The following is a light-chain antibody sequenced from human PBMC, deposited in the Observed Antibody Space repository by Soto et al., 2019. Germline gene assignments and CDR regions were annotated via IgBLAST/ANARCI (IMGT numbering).Light chain of an antibody. J-gene: IGKJ2*01. V-gene: IGKV1-39*01. CDR1: QSIRRY. CDR3: QQSSTTPYT. CDR2: AAS. Sequence: DIQMTQSPSSLSASVGDRVTITCRASQSIRRYLNWYQQKPGKAPKGLIYAASSLQSGVPSTFSGSGSGTDFTLTISSLQPEDFATYYCQQSSTTPYTVGQGTKLEI.